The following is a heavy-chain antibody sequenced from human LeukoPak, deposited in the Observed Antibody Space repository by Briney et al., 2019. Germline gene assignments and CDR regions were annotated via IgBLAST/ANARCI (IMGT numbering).Heavy chain of an antibody. CDR3: AILRGYSSSWYNWFDP. D-gene: IGHD6-13*01. CDR1: GGTFSSYA. Sequence: SVKVSCKASGGTFSSYAISWVRQAPGQGLEWMGRIIPIFGTANYAKKFQGRVTITTDESTSTAYMVLSSLRSEDTAVYYCAILRGYSSSWYNWFDPWGQGTLVTVSS. CDR2: IIPIFGTA. V-gene: IGHV1-69*05. J-gene: IGHJ5*02.